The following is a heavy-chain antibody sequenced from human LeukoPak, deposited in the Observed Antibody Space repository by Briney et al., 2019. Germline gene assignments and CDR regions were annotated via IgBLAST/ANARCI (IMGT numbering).Heavy chain of an antibody. CDR2: IRGSGGST. V-gene: IGHV3-23*01. CDR3: AKDPISRYYDSSGYSSP. Sequence: GGSLRLSCAASGFTFSSYAMSWARQAPGKGLEWVPAIRGSGGSTYYADSMNDRSTISRDNSKNTLYLQMNSLRAEDTAVYYCAKDPISRYYDSSGYSSPWGQGTLVTVSS. J-gene: IGHJ5*02. D-gene: IGHD3-22*01. CDR1: GFTFSSYA.